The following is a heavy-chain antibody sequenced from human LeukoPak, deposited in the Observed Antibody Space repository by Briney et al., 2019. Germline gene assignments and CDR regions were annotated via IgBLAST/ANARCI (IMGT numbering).Heavy chain of an antibody. V-gene: IGHV1-2*02. CDR2: INPNSGGT. Sequence: ASVKVSCKASGYTFTGYYMHWVRQAPGQGLEWMGWINPNSGGTTCAQKFQGRVTMTTDTSISTAYLELNGLRSDDTAVYYCARDLDYGSGSFSNWGQGAIVTVSS. D-gene: IGHD3-10*01. CDR3: ARDLDYGSGSFSN. CDR1: GYTFTGYY. J-gene: IGHJ4*02.